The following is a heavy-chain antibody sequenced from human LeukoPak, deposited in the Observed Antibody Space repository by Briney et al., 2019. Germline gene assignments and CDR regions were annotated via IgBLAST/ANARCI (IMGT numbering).Heavy chain of an antibody. CDR1: GGSISSSIYY. Sequence: PSETLSLTCIVSGGSISSSIYYWAWVRQPPGKGLEWIGTVFYNGATQYNPSLKSRVTISVDTSKNQFSLKLSSVTAADTAVYYCARGSRYSYGTFGYWGQGTLVTVSS. D-gene: IGHD5-18*01. J-gene: IGHJ4*02. CDR2: VFYNGAT. CDR3: ARGSRYSYGTFGY. V-gene: IGHV4-39*07.